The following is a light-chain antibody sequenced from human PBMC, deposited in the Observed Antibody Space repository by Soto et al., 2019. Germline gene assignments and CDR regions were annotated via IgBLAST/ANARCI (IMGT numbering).Light chain of an antibody. CDR1: SSNIGGNY. CDR3: GTWDISLDTVV. Sequence: QSILTQPPSVSAAPGQTITISCSGSSSNIGGNYVSWYQQLPRTAPKLLIYDNSKRFSGIPDRFSGSKSGTSATLGITGLQTEDGASYYCGTWDISLDTVVFGGGTKVTVL. J-gene: IGLJ2*01. V-gene: IGLV1-51*01. CDR2: DNS.